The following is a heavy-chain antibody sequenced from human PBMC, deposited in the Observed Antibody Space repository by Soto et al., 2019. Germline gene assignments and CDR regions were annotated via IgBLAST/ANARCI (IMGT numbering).Heavy chain of an antibody. CDR3: GRSSGYYGMDV. CDR1: GGSLSGYY. V-gene: IGHV4-34*01. Sequence: PSETLSLTCAVYGGSLSGYYWSWIRQPPGKGLEWIGEINHSGSTNYSPSLKSRVTISVDTSRNHFSLKLTSVTAADTAFYYCGRSSGYYGMDVWGQGTTVTVSS. CDR2: INHSGST. J-gene: IGHJ6*02. D-gene: IGHD3-22*01.